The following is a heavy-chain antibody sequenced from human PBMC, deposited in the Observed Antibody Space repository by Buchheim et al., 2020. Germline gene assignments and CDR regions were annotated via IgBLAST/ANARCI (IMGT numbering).Heavy chain of an antibody. CDR1: GFVFSTYS. D-gene: IGHD3-3*01. CDR2: LSANGGEA. Sequence: EVQLLESGGGLVQAGGSLRLSCAASGFVFSTYSMNWVRQAPGKGPEWVSILSANGGEAHYADPVKGRFTISRDNSKNTLYLQLNSLRADDTAVNYCARGASTITRHFDNWGQGTL. V-gene: IGHV3-23*01. CDR3: ARGASTITRHFDN. J-gene: IGHJ4*01.